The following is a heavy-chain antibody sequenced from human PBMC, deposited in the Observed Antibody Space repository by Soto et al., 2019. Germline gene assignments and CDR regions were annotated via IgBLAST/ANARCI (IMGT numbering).Heavy chain of an antibody. V-gene: IGHV3-33*06. D-gene: IGHD2-2*01. J-gene: IGHJ4*02. CDR2: IWYDGSNK. CDR1: GFTFSRYG. CDR3: AKRIEDIVVVPAAIFCPFDY. Sequence: GSLRLSCAASGFTFSRYGMHWVRQAPGKGLEWVAVIWYDGSNKYYADSVKGRFTISRDNSKNTLYLQMNSLRAEDTAVYYCAKRIEDIVVVPAAIFCPFDYWGQGTLVTVSS.